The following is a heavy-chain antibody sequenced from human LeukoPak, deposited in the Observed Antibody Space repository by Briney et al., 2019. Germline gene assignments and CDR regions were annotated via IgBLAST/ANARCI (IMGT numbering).Heavy chain of an antibody. CDR3: ARDPRYCSGDSCYDF. CDR1: GFTFSAYA. D-gene: IGHD2-15*01. J-gene: IGHJ4*02. V-gene: IGHV3-48*02. CDR2: NSIGSSTT. Sequence: GGSLRLSCEASGFTFSAYAMTWVRQAPGKGLEWVSYNSIGSSTTYYADSVKGRFTISRDTAKNSLYLQMNSLRDEDTAMYYCARDPRYCSGDSCYDFWGQGTLVTVSS.